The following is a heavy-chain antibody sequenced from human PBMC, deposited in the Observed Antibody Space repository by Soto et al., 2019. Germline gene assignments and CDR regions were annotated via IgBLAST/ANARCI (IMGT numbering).Heavy chain of an antibody. CDR3: ARVVTVTHNWFDP. CDR1: GGSISSGGYY. J-gene: IGHJ5*02. V-gene: IGHV4-31*03. CDR2: IYYSGST. D-gene: IGHD4-17*01. Sequence: PSETLSLTCTVSGGSISSGGYYWSWIRQHPGKGLEWIGYIYYSGSTYYNPSLKSRVTISEDTSKNQFSLKLSSVTAADTAVYYCARVVTVTHNWFDPWGQGTLVTVSS.